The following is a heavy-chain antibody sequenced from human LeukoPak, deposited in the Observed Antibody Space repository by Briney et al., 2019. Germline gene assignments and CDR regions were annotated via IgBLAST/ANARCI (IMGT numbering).Heavy chain of an antibody. CDR3: AKSDYGDYNYFDY. CDR2: ISGSGGST. CDR1: GFTFSSYA. V-gene: IGHV3-23*01. D-gene: IGHD4-17*01. Sequence: GSLRLSCAASGFTFSSYAMSWVRQAPGKGLEWVSAISGSGGSTYYADSVKGRFTISRDNSKNTLFLQMNSLRAEDTAVYYCAKSDYGDYNYFDYWGQGTLVTVSS. J-gene: IGHJ4*02.